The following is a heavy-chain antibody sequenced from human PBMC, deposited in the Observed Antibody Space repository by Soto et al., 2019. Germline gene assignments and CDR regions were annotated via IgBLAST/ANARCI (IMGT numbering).Heavy chain of an antibody. D-gene: IGHD5-18*01. Sequence: QVQLVESGGGVVQPGRSLRLSCAASGFTFSSYAMHWVRQAPGKGLEWVAVISYDGSNKYYADSVKGRFTISRDNSKNTLYLQMDSLRAEDTAVYYCVREGGGYSYGRFDYWGQGTLVTVSS. CDR1: GFTFSSYA. V-gene: IGHV3-30-3*01. CDR3: VREGGGYSYGRFDY. CDR2: ISYDGSNK. J-gene: IGHJ4*02.